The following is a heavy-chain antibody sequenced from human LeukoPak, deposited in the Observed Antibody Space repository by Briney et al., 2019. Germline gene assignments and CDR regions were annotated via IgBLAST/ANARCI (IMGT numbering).Heavy chain of an antibody. V-gene: IGHV1-69*13. Sequence: SVKVSCKASGGTFSTSSISWVRQAPGQGLECMGGIIIDLGTTNYARKFRGRVTITADESTTTAYMELNNLRTEDTAVYCCVSSLPGGINFSYDYWGQGTLVIVSS. CDR1: GGTFSTSS. D-gene: IGHD3-3*01. CDR2: IIIDLGTT. CDR3: VSSLPGGINFSYDY. J-gene: IGHJ4*02.